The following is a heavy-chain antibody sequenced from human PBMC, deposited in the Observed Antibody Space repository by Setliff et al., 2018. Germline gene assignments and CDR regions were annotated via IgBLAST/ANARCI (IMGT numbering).Heavy chain of an antibody. V-gene: IGHV4-34*01. CDR2: INHRGST. CDR1: GGTFSDYY. J-gene: IGHJ4*02. CDR3: ARGRNIAARLLDS. D-gene: IGHD6-6*01. Sequence: SETLSLTCAAYGGTFSDYYWTWVRQPPGKGLEWVGEINHRGSTTYNPSLKSRVTISVDTSKDQFSLKVISMTAADTAVYYCARGRNIAARLLDSWGQGTLVTVSS.